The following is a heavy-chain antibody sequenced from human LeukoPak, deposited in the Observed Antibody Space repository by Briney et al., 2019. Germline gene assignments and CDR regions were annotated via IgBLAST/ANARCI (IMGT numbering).Heavy chain of an antibody. CDR2: IYTSGST. J-gene: IGHJ6*03. D-gene: IGHD3-3*01. CDR3: ARESFRSGYYQSSYYHMDV. CDR1: GGSISSGSYY. V-gene: IGHV4-61*02. Sequence: SETLSLTCTVSGGSISSGSYYWSWIRQPAGKGLEWIGRIYTSGSTNYNPSLKSRVTISVDTSKNQVSLQLSSVTAADTAVYYCARESFRSGYYQSSYYHMDVWGKGTTVTVSS.